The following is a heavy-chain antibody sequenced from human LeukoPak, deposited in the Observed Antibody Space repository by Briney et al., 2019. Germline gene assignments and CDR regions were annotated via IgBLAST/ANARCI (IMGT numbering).Heavy chain of an antibody. CDR3: ARDVGCSGGSCYLLPFDY. D-gene: IGHD2-15*01. CDR2: ISAYNGNT. V-gene: IGHV1-18*01. J-gene: IGHJ4*02. CDR1: GFTFNTYA. Sequence: GASVKVSCKASGFTFNTYAISWVRQAPGQGLEWMGWISAYNGNTNYAQKLQGRVTMTTDTSTSTAYMELRSLRSDDTAVYYCARDVGCSGGSCYLLPFDYWGQGTLVTVSS.